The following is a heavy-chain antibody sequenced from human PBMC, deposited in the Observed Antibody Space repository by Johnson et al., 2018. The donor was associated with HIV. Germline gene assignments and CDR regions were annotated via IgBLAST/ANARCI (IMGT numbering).Heavy chain of an antibody. Sequence: EQLVESGGGLVQPGGSLRLSCAASGFTFSSYWMHWVRQAPGKGLVWVSRINSDGSSTSYADSVKGRFTISRDNAKNTLYLQMNSLRAEDTALYYCAKDRSVAGLYDAFDIWGQGTRVTVSS. V-gene: IGHV3-74*01. CDR3: AKDRSVAGLYDAFDI. CDR2: INSDGSST. D-gene: IGHD6-19*01. J-gene: IGHJ3*02. CDR1: GFTFSSYW.